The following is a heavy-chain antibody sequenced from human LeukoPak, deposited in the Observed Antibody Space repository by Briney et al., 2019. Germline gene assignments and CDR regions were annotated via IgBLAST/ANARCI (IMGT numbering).Heavy chain of an antibody. CDR1: GGSISSYH. J-gene: IGHJ3*02. V-gene: IGHV4-59*01. Sequence: SETLSLTCTVSGGSISSYHWSWIRQPPGKGLEWIGYIYYSGSTNYNPSLKSRVTISVDTSKNQFSLKVSSVTAADTAVYYCARELRFLEWLLSTGPSNAFDIWGQGTMVTVSS. CDR2: IYYSGST. D-gene: IGHD3-3*01. CDR3: ARELRFLEWLLSTGPSNAFDI.